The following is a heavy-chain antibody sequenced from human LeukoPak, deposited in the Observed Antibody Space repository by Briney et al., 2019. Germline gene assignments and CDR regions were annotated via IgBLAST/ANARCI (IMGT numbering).Heavy chain of an antibody. CDR2: INHSGST. Sequence: ETLSLTCAVYGGSFSGYYWSWIRQPPGKGLEWIGEINHSGSTNYNPSLKSRVTISVDTSKNQFSLKLSSVTAAGTAVYYCARGHEVRRITMVRGVTLPRFDPWGQGTLVTVSS. D-gene: IGHD3-10*01. J-gene: IGHJ5*02. CDR3: ARGHEVRRITMVRGVTLPRFDP. V-gene: IGHV4-34*01. CDR1: GGSFSGYY.